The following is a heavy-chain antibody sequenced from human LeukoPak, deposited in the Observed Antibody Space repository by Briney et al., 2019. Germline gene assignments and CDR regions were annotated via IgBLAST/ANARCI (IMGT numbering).Heavy chain of an antibody. Sequence: PGGSLRLSCAASGFTFSSYGMHWVRQAPGKGLEWVAVIWYDGSNKYYADSVKGRFTISRDNSKNTLYLQMNSLRAEDTAVYYCAKDDRIAVAGPPFDYWGQGTLVTVSS. V-gene: IGHV3-33*06. CDR3: AKDDRIAVAGPPFDY. D-gene: IGHD6-19*01. CDR1: GFTFSSYG. J-gene: IGHJ4*02. CDR2: IWYDGSNK.